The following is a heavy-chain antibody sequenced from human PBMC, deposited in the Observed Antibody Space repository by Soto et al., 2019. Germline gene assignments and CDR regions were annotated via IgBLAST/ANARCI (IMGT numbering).Heavy chain of an antibody. J-gene: IGHJ1*01. CDR1: GGSISSGGYY. CDR2: IYYSGST. D-gene: IGHD6-13*01. V-gene: IGHV4-31*03. CDR3: ARPSSSWSGYFQH. Sequence: QVQLQESGPGLVKPSQTLSLTCTVSGGSISSGGYYWSWIRQHPGKGLEWIGYIYYSGSTYYNPSLKSRVTISVDTSKNQVSLKLSSVTAADTAVYYCARPSSSWSGYFQHWGQGTLVTVSS.